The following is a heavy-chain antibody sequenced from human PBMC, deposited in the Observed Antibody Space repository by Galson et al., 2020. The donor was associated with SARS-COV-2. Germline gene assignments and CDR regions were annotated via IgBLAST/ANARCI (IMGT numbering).Heavy chain of an antibody. Sequence: SEPLSLTCTVSGYSISSGYYWGWIRQPPGKGLEWIGSIYHSGSTYYDPSLKRRVTISLDTSKNQFSLKLSSVTAADTAVYYCARGGGYGYPFDYWGQGTLVTVSS. V-gene: IGHV4-38-2*02. CDR1: GYSISSGYY. CDR3: ARGGGYGYPFDY. CDR2: IYHSGST. J-gene: IGHJ4*02. D-gene: IGHD5-18*01.